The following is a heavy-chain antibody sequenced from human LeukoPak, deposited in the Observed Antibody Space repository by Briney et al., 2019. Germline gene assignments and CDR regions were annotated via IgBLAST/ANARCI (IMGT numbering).Heavy chain of an antibody. CDR3: ASSDFDWPDYGMDV. Sequence: GGSLRLSCAASGFTFNSYAMHWVRQAPGKGLEYVSAISSNGGSTYYANSVKGRFTISRDNSKNTLYLQMGSLRAEDMAVYYCASSDFDWPDYGMDVWGQGTTVTVSS. CDR2: ISSNGGST. CDR1: GFTFNSYA. J-gene: IGHJ6*02. D-gene: IGHD3-9*01. V-gene: IGHV3-64*01.